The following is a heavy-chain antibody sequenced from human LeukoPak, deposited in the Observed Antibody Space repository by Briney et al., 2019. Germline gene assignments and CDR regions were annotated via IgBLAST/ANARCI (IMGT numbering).Heavy chain of an antibody. CDR3: ARGGAGPLRD. CDR2: ISNSGSP. V-gene: IGHV4-59*02. Sequence: PSETLSLTRTVSSASVSSYYWSWVRQPPGGGLEWIGYISNSGSPSYNPSFKSRVTFSADTSKNHLSLKLNSVTPADTAVYFCARGGAGPLRDWGQGTLVTVSS. D-gene: IGHD3-16*01. J-gene: IGHJ4*02. CDR1: SASVSSYY.